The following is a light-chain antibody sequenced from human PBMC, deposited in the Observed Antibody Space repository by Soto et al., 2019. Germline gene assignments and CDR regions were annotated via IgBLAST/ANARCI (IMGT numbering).Light chain of an antibody. CDR3: MQATQLPHT. CDR2: QIA. V-gene: IGKV2-24*01. CDR1: RSLVHSDGNTY. J-gene: IGKJ2*01. Sequence: DIVMTQTPLSSPVTLGQPASISCRSSRSLVHSDGNTYLSWLQQGPGQPPRLLIYQIANRFSGVPDRFSGSGAGTDFTLKISRVEAEDVGVYYCMQATQLPHTFGQGTKLEIK.